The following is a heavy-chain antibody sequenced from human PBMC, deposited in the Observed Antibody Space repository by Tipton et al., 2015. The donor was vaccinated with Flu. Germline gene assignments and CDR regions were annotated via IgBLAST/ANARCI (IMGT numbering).Heavy chain of an antibody. Sequence: LSCSVSGDSIGSDYYWAWIRQPPGKGLEWIGNIHQTGSTYYNPSLTSRVTIAVDTSKNQFSLRLTSVTAADTAVYFCARRTFSNYVSEPKNWFDVWGQGTLVTVSS. CDR1: GDSIGSDYY. V-gene: IGHV4-38-2*01. CDR2: IHQTGST. D-gene: IGHD4-11*01. CDR3: ARRTFSNYVSEPKNWFDV. J-gene: IGHJ5*02.